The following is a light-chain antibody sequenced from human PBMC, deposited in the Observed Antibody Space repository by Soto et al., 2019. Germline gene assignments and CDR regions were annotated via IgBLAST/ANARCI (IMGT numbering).Light chain of an antibody. CDR3: QQYNSDST. CDR1: QSISSW. J-gene: IGKJ1*01. V-gene: IGKV1-5*03. CDR2: RAS. Sequence: DIQMTQSPSTLSASVGDRVTITCRASQSISSWLAWYQQKPGKAPKLLIYRASSLESGVPSRFSGSGSGTEFTLTISSLQPDDFATYYCQQYNSDSTFGQGTKVDIK.